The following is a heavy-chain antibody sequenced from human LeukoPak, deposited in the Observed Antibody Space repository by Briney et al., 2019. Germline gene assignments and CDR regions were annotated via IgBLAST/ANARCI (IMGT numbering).Heavy chain of an antibody. CDR3: AKDDCSSTSCYDGFDY. J-gene: IGHJ4*02. Sequence: GGSLRLSCAASGFTFSSYAMSWVRQAPGKGLEWVSAISGSGGSTYYADSVKGRFTISRDNSKNTLYLQMNSLRAEDTAVYYCAKDDCSSTSCYDGFDYWGQGTLVTVSS. CDR2: ISGSGGST. V-gene: IGHV3-23*01. CDR1: GFTFSSYA. D-gene: IGHD2-2*01.